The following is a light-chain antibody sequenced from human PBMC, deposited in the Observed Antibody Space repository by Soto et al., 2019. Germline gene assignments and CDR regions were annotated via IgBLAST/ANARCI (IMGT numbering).Light chain of an antibody. CDR1: QGISSY. Sequence: AIRMTQSPSSLSASTGDRVTISCRASQGISSYLAWYQKKPGKAPKLLIYAASTLQSGVPSRFSGSGSGTEFTLTISSLQPDDSATYYCQQYKSRRTFGQGTKVDNK. CDR2: AAS. J-gene: IGKJ1*01. CDR3: QQYKSRRT. V-gene: IGKV1-8*01.